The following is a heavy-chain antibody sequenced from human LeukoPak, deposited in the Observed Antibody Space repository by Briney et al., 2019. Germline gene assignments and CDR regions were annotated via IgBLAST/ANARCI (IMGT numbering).Heavy chain of an antibody. V-gene: IGHV4-4*07. J-gene: IGHJ4*02. CDR2: IYISGST. D-gene: IGHD3-22*01. CDR3: AREKALIDHYDFSGYDWEY. Sequence: SETLSLTCTVSGGSIGTYYWNWIRQPAGKGLEWIGRIYISGSTNYNPSLKSRVTMSVDTSKNQFSLKLTSLTAADTAVYYCAREKALIDHYDFSGYDWEYWGPGSLVIVSS. CDR1: GGSIGTYY.